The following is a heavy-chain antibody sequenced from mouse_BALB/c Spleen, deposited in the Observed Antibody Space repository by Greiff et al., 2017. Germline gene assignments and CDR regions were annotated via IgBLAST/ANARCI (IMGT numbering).Heavy chain of an antibody. CDR2: INPSSGYT. D-gene: IGHD2-14*01. V-gene: IGHV1-4*02. Sequence: VQLQQSAAELARPGASVKMSCKASGYTFTSYTMHWVKQRPGQGLEWIGYINPSSGYTEYNQKFKDKTTLTADKSSSTAYMQLSSLTSEDSAVYYCARCGDYRYDSWFAYWGQGTLVTVSA. CDR3: ARCGDYRYDSWFAY. CDR1: GYTFTSYT. J-gene: IGHJ3*01.